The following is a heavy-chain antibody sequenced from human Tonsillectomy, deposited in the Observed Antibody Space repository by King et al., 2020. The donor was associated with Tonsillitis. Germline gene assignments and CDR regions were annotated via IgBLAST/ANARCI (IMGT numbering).Heavy chain of an antibody. CDR1: GFTFDDYA. CDR2: ISWNSGTI. CDR3: AKDKIVVVPTARKYFYYMDV. J-gene: IGHJ6*03. D-gene: IGHD2-2*01. V-gene: IGHV3-9*01. Sequence: VQLVESGGVLVQPGRSLRLSCAASGFTFDDYAMHWVRQAPGKVLGWVSGISWNSGTIGYADSVMGRFTISRNNAKNSLYLQMNSLSAEDTALYYCAKDKIVVVPTARKYFYYMDVWGKGTTVTVSS.